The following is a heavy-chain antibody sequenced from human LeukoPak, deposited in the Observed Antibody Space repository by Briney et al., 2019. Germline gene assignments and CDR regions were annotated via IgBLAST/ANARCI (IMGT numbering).Heavy chain of an antibody. CDR1: GFTFDGYT. V-gene: IGHV3-43*01. D-gene: IGHD3-22*01. CDR3: AKDDPYDSSGYSFDY. J-gene: IGHJ4*02. CDR2: ISWDGGST. Sequence: PGGSLRLSCAASGFTFDGYTMHWVRQAPGKGLELVSLISWDGGSTYYADSVKGRFTISRDNSENSLYLQMNSLRTEDTALYYCAKDDPYDSSGYSFDYWGQGTLVTVSS.